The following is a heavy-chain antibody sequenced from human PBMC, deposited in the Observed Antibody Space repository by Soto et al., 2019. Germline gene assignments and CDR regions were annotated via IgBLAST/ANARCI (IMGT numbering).Heavy chain of an antibody. V-gene: IGHV3-21*01. D-gene: IGHD5-12*01. J-gene: IGHJ4*02. CDR3: AREKSGYDRTCDY. Sequence: EVQLVESGGGLVKPGGSLRLSCAASGFTFSTYSMNWVRQAPGKGLEWVSSISSSSGYIYYADSVRGRFTISRDNAKNSLFLQMDSLRAEDTAMYSCAREKSGYDRTCDYWGQGTLVTVSS. CDR1: GFTFSTYS. CDR2: ISSSSGYI.